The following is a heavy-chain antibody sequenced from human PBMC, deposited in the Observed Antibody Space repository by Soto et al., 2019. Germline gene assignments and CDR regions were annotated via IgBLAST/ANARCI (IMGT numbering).Heavy chain of an antibody. Sequence: SETLSLTCTVSGGSISSGDYYWSWIRQPPGKGLEWIGYIYYSGSTYYNPSLKSRVTISVGTSKNQFSLKLSSVTAADTAVYYCARDRSIAAAGGGDYYYGMDVWGQGTTVTV. CDR2: IYYSGST. V-gene: IGHV4-30-4*01. CDR1: GGSISSGDYY. CDR3: ARDRSIAAAGGGDYYYGMDV. J-gene: IGHJ6*02. D-gene: IGHD6-13*01.